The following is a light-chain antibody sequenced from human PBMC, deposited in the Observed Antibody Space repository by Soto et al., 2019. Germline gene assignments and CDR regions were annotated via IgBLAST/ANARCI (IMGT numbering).Light chain of an antibody. V-gene: IGKV3D-20*02. CDR3: QQRSNWPPIT. Sequence: EIVLTQSPGTLSLSPGERATLSCRASQSVNSNYLVWYQQNPGQAPRLLIYGSSIRATGIPDRFSGSGSGTDFTLTISSLEPEDFAVYYCQQRSNWPPITFGQGTRLEI. CDR2: GSS. CDR1: QSVNSNY. J-gene: IGKJ5*01.